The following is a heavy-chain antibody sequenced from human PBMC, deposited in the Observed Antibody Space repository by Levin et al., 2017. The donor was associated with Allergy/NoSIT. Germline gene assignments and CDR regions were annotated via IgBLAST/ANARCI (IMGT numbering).Heavy chain of an antibody. CDR1: GGSISSSSYY. CDR2: IYYSGST. V-gene: IGHV4-39*01. Sequence: PSETLSLTCTVSGGSISSSSYYWGWIRQPPGKGLEWIGSIYYSGSTYYNPSLKSRVTISVDTSKNQFSLKLSSVTAADTAVYYCARVGESYYNYYFDYWGQGTLVTVSS. D-gene: IGHD3-10*01. J-gene: IGHJ4*02. CDR3: ARVGESYYNYYFDY.